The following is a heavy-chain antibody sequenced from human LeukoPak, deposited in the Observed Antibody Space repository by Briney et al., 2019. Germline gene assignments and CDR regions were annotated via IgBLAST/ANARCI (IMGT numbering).Heavy chain of an antibody. CDR3: ARDSYYYDSSGFRGWFY. J-gene: IGHJ4*02. CDR2: IYYSGST. D-gene: IGHD3-22*01. Sequence: PSETLSLTCTVSGGSISSSSYYWGWIRQPPGKGLEWIGSIYYSGSTYYNPSLKSRVAISVDTSKNQFSLKLSSVTAADTAVYYCARDSYYYDSSGFRGWFYWGQGTLVTVSS. CDR1: GGSISSSSYY. V-gene: IGHV4-39*07.